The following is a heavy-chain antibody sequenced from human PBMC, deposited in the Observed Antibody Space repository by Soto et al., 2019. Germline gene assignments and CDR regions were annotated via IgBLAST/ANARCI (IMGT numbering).Heavy chain of an antibody. CDR3: ATDRYWYVSDSLSYTYIYDGFSV. Sequence: PGGSLRLSCAASGFTFRSYDIHWVRQAPGKGLEWVAVASYNGRDEYYAESVKGRFTISRDNSKNTLYLQMNSLRAEDTAVYYCATDRYWYVSDSLSYTYIYDGFSVWVQETTLTVS. CDR2: ASYNGRDE. V-gene: IGHV3-30*03. J-gene: IGHJ6*02. CDR1: GFTFRSYD. D-gene: IGHD2-8*02.